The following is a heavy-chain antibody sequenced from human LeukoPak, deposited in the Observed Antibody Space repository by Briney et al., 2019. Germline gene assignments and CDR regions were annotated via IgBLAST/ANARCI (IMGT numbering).Heavy chain of an antibody. CDR2: ISGSSGLT. CDR1: GFTFSSYA. D-gene: IGHD4-17*01. CDR3: ARRGESASYGDYRFDY. Sequence: GGSLRLSCAASGFTFSSYAMSWVRQAPGKGLEWVSAISGSSGLTYYADSVKGRFTISRDNSKNTLFLQMNSLRAEDTAVYYCARRGESASYGDYRFDYWGQGTLVTVSS. V-gene: IGHV3-23*01. J-gene: IGHJ4*02.